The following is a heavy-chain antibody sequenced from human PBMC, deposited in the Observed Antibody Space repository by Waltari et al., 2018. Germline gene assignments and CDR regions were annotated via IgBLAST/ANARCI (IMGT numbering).Heavy chain of an antibody. V-gene: IGHV1-24*01. CDR1: GTSLTGVS. D-gene: IGHD2-8*02. CDR3: ATVYCGGGACYKYQYYYGLDV. Sequence: QVQLVQSGTEVKKPGASVTVSCKVSGTSLTGVSIHWVRQAPGKGLEWMGGVDPEDGEKIYAQKFQGRVTMTEDTSTDTAYMELSRLRSEDTAIYYCATVYCGGGACYKYQYYYGLDVWGQGTTVTV. J-gene: IGHJ6*02. CDR2: VDPEDGEK.